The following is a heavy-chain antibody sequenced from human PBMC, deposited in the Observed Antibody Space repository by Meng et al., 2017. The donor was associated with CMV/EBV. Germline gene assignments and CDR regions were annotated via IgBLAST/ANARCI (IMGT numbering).Heavy chain of an antibody. CDR2: IIPIFGTA. V-gene: IGHV1-69*05. CDR1: GCTFSSYA. CDR3: ARPTLTVIPHFDL. D-gene: IGHD4-17*01. J-gene: IGHJ2*01. Sequence: SVKVSCKASGCTFSSYAISWVRQAPGQGLEWMGGIIPIFGTANYAQKFQGRVTITTDESTSTAYMELSRLRSDDTAVYYCARPTLTVIPHFDLWGRGTLVTVSS.